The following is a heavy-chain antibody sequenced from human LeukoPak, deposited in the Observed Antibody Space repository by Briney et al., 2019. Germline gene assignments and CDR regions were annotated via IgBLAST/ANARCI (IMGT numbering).Heavy chain of an antibody. Sequence: GESLKISFKASGFGFTNYCIGWVRQMPGKGLEWMGIICPGDSDTRYSPSFQGQVTISADKSISTAYLQWSSLKASDTAMYYCALRSGYDYDYWGQGTLVTVSS. J-gene: IGHJ4*02. CDR2: ICPGDSDT. V-gene: IGHV5-51*01. D-gene: IGHD5-12*01. CDR3: ALRSGYDYDY. CDR1: GFGFTNYC.